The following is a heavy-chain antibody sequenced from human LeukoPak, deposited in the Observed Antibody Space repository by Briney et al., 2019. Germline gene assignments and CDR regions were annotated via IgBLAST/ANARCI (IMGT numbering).Heavy chain of an antibody. CDR3: AREAVLLWFGKRNWFDP. V-gene: IGHV1-2*02. Sequence: GASVKVSCKASGYTFTGYYMHWVRQAPGQGLEWMGWINPNSGGTNYAQKFQGRVTMTRDTSISTAYMELSRLRSDDTAVYYCAREAVLLWFGKRNWFDPWGQGTLVTVSS. CDR2: INPNSGGT. J-gene: IGHJ5*02. CDR1: GYTFTGYY. D-gene: IGHD3-10*01.